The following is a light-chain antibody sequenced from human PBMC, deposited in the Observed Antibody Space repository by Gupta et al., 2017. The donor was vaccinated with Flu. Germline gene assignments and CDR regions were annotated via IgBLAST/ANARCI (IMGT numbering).Light chain of an antibody. V-gene: IGKV3-20*01. CDR2: GTS. Sequence: EIVLTQSPGTLSLSPGERATLSCRASRRMSSSYVAWYQQKPGQAPRLLIYGTSSRAAGIPDRFSGSGSGTDFTLTISSLEPEDFAVYFCQQDACSLGTFGGGTKVE. CDR1: RRMSSSY. J-gene: IGKJ4*01. CDR3: QQDACSLGT.